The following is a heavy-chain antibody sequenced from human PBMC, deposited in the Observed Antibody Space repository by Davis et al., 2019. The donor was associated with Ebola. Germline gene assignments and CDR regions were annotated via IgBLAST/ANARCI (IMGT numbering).Heavy chain of an antibody. CDR1: GGSFSGYY. Sequence: MPSETLSRTCAVYGGSFSGYYWSWIRQPPGKGLEWIGEINHSGSTNYNPSLKSRVTISVDTSKNQFSLKLSSVTAADTAVYYCARQDYDFWSGNNWFDPWGQGTLVTVSS. CDR3: ARQDYDFWSGNNWFDP. J-gene: IGHJ5*02. CDR2: INHSGST. D-gene: IGHD3-3*01. V-gene: IGHV4-34*01.